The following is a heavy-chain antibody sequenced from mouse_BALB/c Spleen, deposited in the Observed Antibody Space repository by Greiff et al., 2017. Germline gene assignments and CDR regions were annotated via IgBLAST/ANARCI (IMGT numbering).Heavy chain of an antibody. D-gene: IGHD1-1*01. CDR1: GFTFSSFG. V-gene: IGHV5-17*02. J-gene: IGHJ4*01. CDR2: ISSGSSTI. CDR3: ARGIITTLVADAMDD. Sequence: EVMLVESGGGLVQPGGSRKLSCAASGFTFSSFGMHWVRQAPEKGLEWVAYISSGSSTIYYADTVKGRFTISRDNPKNTLFLQMTSLRSEDTAMYYCARGIITTLVADAMDDWGQGTSVTVST.